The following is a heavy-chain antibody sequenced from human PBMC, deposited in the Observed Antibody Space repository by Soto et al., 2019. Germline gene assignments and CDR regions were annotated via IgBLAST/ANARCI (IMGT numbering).Heavy chain of an antibody. CDR1: GFTFTSYT. CDR3: AKLIMAEYQLSGGEYFDY. Sequence: GSLRLSCAASGFTFTSYTLSWVRQAPGKGLEWISTISASGGRPSYADSVKGRFTISRDNSKNTLYLQMNSLRAEDTAVYYCAKLIMAEYQLSGGEYFDYWGQGTLVTVSS. D-gene: IGHD2-2*01. V-gene: IGHV3-23*01. CDR2: ISASGGRP. J-gene: IGHJ4*02.